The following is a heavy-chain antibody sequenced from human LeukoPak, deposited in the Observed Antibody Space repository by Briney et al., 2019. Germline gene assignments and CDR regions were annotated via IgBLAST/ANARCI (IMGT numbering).Heavy chain of an antibody. D-gene: IGHD4-17*01. CDR3: ARDLVTVTKGFDI. J-gene: IGHJ3*02. V-gene: IGHV4-59*11. CDR2: ISYIGST. CDR1: TDSYSSHY. Sequence: SETLSLTCAVSTDSYSSHYWTWIRQPPGKGLEWIGYISYIGSTNYNPSLKSRVTISIDTSKNQFSLKLSSVTAADTAVYYCARDLVTVTKGFDIWGQGTMVSVSS.